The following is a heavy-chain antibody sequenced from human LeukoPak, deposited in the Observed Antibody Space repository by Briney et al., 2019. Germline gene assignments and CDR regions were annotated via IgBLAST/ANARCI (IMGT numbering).Heavy chain of an antibody. J-gene: IGHJ5*02. D-gene: IGHD6-13*01. CDR2: SNPTGGSA. CDR3: ARDRSGSRWRWFDP. V-gene: IGHV1-46*01. Sequence: ASVKVSCKASGYTFTNYYIHWVRQAPGQGLEWMGISNPTGGSASYAQKFQGRVSMTSDTSTSTLYLELSSLRSEDTAVYYCARDRSGSRWRWFDPWGQGTLVTVSS. CDR1: GYTFTNYY.